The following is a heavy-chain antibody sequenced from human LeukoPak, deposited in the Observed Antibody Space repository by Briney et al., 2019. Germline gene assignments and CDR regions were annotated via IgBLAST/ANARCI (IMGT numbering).Heavy chain of an antibody. D-gene: IGHD2-2*01. CDR2: INNDGSGT. CDR3: ARVVTAAWYMAV. J-gene: IGHJ6*04. V-gene: IGHV3-74*01. CDR1: GFTFSSYA. Sequence: PGGSLRLSCAASGFTFSSYAMSWVREAPGKGLVWVSRINNDGSGTTYADSVKGRFTISRDNAKNTLYLQMNSLRAEDTAVYYCARVVTAAWYMAVWGKGTTVTVSS.